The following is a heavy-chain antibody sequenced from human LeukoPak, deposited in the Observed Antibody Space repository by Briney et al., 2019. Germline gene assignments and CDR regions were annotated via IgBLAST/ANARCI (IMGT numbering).Heavy chain of an antibody. Sequence: GASVKVSCKASGYTFTGYYMHWVRQAPGQGLEWMGWINPNSGNTGYAQKFQGRVTMTRNTSISTAYMELSSLRSEDTAVYYCARGGWGPFDYWGQGTLVTVSS. CDR3: ARGGWGPFDY. J-gene: IGHJ4*02. CDR1: GYTFTGYY. V-gene: IGHV1-8*02. CDR2: INPNSGNT. D-gene: IGHD7-27*01.